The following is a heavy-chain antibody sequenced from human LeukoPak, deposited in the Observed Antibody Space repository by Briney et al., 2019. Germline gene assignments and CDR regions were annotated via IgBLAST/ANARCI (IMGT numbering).Heavy chain of an antibody. J-gene: IGHJ4*02. CDR1: GFTFSSYS. V-gene: IGHV3-48*01. CDR3: ARGVGATDFDY. CDR2: ISSSSTI. D-gene: IGHD1-26*01. Sequence: GGSLRLSCAASGFTFSSYSMNWVRQAPGKGLEWVSYISSSSTIYYADSVKGRFTISRDNAKNSLYLQMNSLRAEDTAVYYCARGVGATDFDYWGQGTLVTVSS.